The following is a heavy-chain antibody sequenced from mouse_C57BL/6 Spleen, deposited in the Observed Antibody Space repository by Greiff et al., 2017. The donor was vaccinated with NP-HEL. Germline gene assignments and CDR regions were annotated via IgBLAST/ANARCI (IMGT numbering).Heavy chain of an antibody. D-gene: IGHD3-2*02. J-gene: IGHJ3*01. CDR3: ASLDSSGYLFAY. CDR2: ISSGGSYT. Sequence: EVQVVESGGDLVKPGGSLKLSCAASGFTFSSYGMSWVRQTPDKRLEWVATISSGGSYTYYPDSVKGRVTISRDNAKNTLYLQMSSLKSEDTAMYYCASLDSSGYLFAYWGQGTLVTVSA. CDR1: GFTFSSYG. V-gene: IGHV5-6*01.